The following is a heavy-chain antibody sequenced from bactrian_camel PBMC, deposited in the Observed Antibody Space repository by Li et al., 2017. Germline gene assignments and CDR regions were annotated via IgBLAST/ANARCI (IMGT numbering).Heavy chain of an antibody. V-gene: IGHV3S53*01. CDR3: ALGRKPLRSHDGLMMLDFDY. D-gene: IGHD1*01. J-gene: IGHJ6*01. CDR1: GYNSDTFS. CDR2: LDSDGTT. Sequence: HVQLVESGGGSFQAGGSLTLTCVISGYNSDTFSMGWFRQGLGMQREGVAALDSDGTTSVADSLRGRVTISLSNTKDVLNLRMFFLEPEDTAIYSCALGRKPLRSHDGLMMLDFDYLGQGTQVTVS.